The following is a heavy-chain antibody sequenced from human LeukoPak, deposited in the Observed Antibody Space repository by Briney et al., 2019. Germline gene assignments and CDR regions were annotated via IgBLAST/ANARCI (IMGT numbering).Heavy chain of an antibody. CDR3: ARGLFGSGYYYYFDY. CDR2: IWYDGSNK. J-gene: IGHJ4*02. D-gene: IGHD3-22*01. CDR1: GFTFSSYA. Sequence: PGGSLRLSCAASGFTFSSYAMSWVRQAPGKGLEWVAVIWYDGSNKYYADSVKGRFTISRDNSKNTLYLQMNSLRAEDTAVYYCARGLFGSGYYYYFDYWGQGTLVTVSS. V-gene: IGHV3-33*08.